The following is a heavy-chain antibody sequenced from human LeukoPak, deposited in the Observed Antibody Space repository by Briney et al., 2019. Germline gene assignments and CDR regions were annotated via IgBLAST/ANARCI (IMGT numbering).Heavy chain of an antibody. CDR1: GFTFSSYG. CDR2: ISGSGGST. J-gene: IGHJ4*02. Sequence: PGGSLRLSCAASGFTFSSYGMSWVRQAPGKGLEWVSAISGSGGSTYYADSVKGRFTISRDNSKNTLYLQMNSLRAEDTAVYYCAKVKSNPKISSAQLRGYFDYWGQGTLVTVSS. V-gene: IGHV3-23*01. CDR3: AKVKSNPKISSAQLRGYFDY. D-gene: IGHD3-22*01.